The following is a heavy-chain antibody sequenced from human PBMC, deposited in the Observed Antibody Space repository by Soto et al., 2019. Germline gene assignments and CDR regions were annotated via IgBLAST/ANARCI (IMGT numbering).Heavy chain of an antibody. CDR3: AREGDGNYRPADAFDI. V-gene: IGHV4-31*03. D-gene: IGHD4-4*01. Sequence: QVQLQESGPGLVKPSQTLSLTCTVSGGSISSGGYYWSWIRQHPGKGLEWIGYIYYSGSTYYNPSLKRRVTISVDTSKNQFSLKLSSVTAADTAVYYCAREGDGNYRPADAFDIWGQGTMVTVSS. CDR1: GGSISSGGYY. CDR2: IYYSGST. J-gene: IGHJ3*02.